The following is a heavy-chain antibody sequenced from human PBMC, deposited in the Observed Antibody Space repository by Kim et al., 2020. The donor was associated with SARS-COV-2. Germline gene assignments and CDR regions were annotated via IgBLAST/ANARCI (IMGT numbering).Heavy chain of an antibody. CDR1: GFTFSSYA. CDR2: ISGSGGTT. V-gene: IGHV3-23*01. J-gene: IGHJ4*02. CDR3: AKATRIALAAAGTGSDY. D-gene: IGHD6-13*01. Sequence: GGSLRLSCTASGFTFSSYAMSWVRQAPGKGLEWVSTISGSGGTTYYADSVRGRFTISRDNSKNTLYLQMNSLRGEDTAVYYCAKATRIALAAAGTGSDYWGQGTLVTVSS.